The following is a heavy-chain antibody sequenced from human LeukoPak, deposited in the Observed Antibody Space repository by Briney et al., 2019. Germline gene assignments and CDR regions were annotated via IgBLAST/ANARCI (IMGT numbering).Heavy chain of an antibody. CDR3: AIRGSAMGSSSWYYFDY. CDR2: INAGNGNT. CDR1: GYTFTSYA. Sequence: ASVKVSRKASGYTFTSYAMHWVRQAPGQRLEWMGWINAGNGNTKYLQKFQGRVTITRDTSASTAYMELSSLRSEDTAVYYCAIRGSAMGSSSWYYFDYWGQGTLVTVSS. D-gene: IGHD6-13*01. J-gene: IGHJ4*02. V-gene: IGHV1-3*01.